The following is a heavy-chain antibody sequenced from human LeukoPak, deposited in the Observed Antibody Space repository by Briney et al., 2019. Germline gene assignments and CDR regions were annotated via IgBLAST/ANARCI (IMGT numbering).Heavy chain of an antibody. CDR3: ARPEPPTYSNGYMDV. D-gene: IGHD4-11*01. CDR1: GFTFSSYE. J-gene: IGHJ6*03. V-gene: IGHV3-48*03. CDR2: ISSIGTTI. Sequence: GGSLRLSCAASGFTFSSYEMTWVRQAPGKGLEWLSYISSIGTTIYYADSVKGRFTISRDNAKHSLYLQMNSLRAEDTAVYYCARPEPPTYSNGYMDVWGKGTTVTVSS.